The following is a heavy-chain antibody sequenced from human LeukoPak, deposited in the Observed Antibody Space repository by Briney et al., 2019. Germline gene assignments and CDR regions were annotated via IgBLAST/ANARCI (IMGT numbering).Heavy chain of an antibody. J-gene: IGHJ5*02. D-gene: IGHD3-10*01. CDR3: ARHESGNWFDP. V-gene: IGHV4-39*01. CDR1: GGSISSSSYY. CDR2: IYYSGST. Sequence: TSETLSLTCTVSGGSISSSSYYWGWIRQPPGKGLEWIGSIYYSGSTYYNPSLKSRVTISVDTSKNQFSLKLSSVTAADTAVYYCARHESGNWFDPWGQGILVTVSS.